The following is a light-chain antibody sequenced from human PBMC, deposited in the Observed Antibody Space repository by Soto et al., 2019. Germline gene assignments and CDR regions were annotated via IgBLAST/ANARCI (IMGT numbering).Light chain of an antibody. CDR3: SSYTSSSLYV. J-gene: IGLJ1*01. CDR1: SSDVGGYNY. Sequence: QSVLTQPASVSGSPGQSITISCTGTSSDVGGYNYVSWYQQHPGKAPKLMIYDVSNRPSGVSNRFSGSKSGNTAPLTISGLQAEDEADYYCSSYTSSSLYVFGTGTRSPS. CDR2: DVS. V-gene: IGLV2-14*01.